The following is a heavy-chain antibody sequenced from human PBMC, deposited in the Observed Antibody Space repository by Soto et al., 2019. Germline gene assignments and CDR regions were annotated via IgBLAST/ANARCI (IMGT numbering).Heavy chain of an antibody. V-gene: IGHV3-30-3*01. CDR2: ISYDGSNK. CDR1: GFTFSSYA. Sequence: QVQLVESGGGVVQPGRSLRLFCAASGFTFSSYAMHWVRQAPGKGLEWVAVISYDGSNKNHADTVKGRFTISRDNSKNTLYLQMNSLRAEDTAVYYCARGYDFWSGYYYPYGMDVWGQGTTVTVSS. J-gene: IGHJ6*02. D-gene: IGHD3-3*01. CDR3: ARGYDFWSGYYYPYGMDV.